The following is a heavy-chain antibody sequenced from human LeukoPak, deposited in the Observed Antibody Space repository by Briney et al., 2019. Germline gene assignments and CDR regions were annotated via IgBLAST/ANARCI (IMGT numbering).Heavy chain of an antibody. J-gene: IGHJ4*02. CDR2: IYYSGST. D-gene: IGHD1-26*01. CDR3: ASGRPHYPTYY. Sequence: PSETLSLTCTVSGGSISSSSYYWGWIHQPPGKGLEWIGSIYYSGSTYYNPSLKSRVTISVDTSKNQFSLKLSSVTAADTAVYYCASGRPHYPTYYWGQGTLVTVSS. CDR1: GGSISSSSYY. V-gene: IGHV4-39*01.